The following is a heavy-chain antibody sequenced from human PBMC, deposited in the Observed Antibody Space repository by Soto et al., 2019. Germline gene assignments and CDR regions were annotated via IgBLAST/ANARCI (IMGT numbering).Heavy chain of an antibody. D-gene: IGHD3-16*01. CDR1: GFIFEDFA. CDR2: INWNGVNK. V-gene: IGHV3-9*01. Sequence: EVQLVESGGGWEQPGRSLRLSCTVSGFIFEDFAMHWVRQAPGQGLEWVSGINWNGVNKGYAESVLGRFTISRDNAKKSLYLDMNYLRPEDTALYFCAKDVDRLGELWGYFQNWGQGTLVTVSS. CDR3: AKDVDRLGELWGYFQN. J-gene: IGHJ1*01.